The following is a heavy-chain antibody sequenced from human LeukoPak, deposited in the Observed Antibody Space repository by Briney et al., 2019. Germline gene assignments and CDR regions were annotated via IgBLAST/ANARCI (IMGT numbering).Heavy chain of an antibody. D-gene: IGHD4-11*01. Sequence: GGSLRLSCAASGFSLSSYWMHWVRQTPGEGPVWVSRINSDGSSTSYADSVKGRFTISRDNAKNTLYMQMNSLRAEDTAVYYCARVNSHTFDYWGQGALVTVSS. J-gene: IGHJ4*02. CDR1: GFSLSSYW. V-gene: IGHV3-74*01. CDR3: ARVNSHTFDY. CDR2: INSDGSST.